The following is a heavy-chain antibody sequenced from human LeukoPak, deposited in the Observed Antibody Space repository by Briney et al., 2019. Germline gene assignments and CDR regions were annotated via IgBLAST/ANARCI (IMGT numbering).Heavy chain of an antibody. D-gene: IGHD4-17*01. CDR3: ARHGGHDYGDNWFDP. CDR2: IYYSGDT. V-gene: IGHV4-39*01. J-gene: IGHJ5*02. Sequence: PSETLSLTCTVSGGSISSSSYYWGWIRQPPGKGLEWIGSIYYSGDTFYNSSLRSRVTISVDTSKNQFSLKLSSVTAADTALYYCARHGGHDYGDNWFDPWGQGTLVTVSS. CDR1: GGSISSSSYY.